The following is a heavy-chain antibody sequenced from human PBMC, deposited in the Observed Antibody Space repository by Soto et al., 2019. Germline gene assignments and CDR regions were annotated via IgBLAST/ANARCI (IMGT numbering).Heavy chain of an antibody. Sequence: EVQLVESGGGLVQPGGSLRLSCADSGFTFSDHYMDWVRQAPGKGLEWVGRSRNKANSYTTEYAASVKGRFTISRDDSKTSLYLQMNSLKAEDTAVYYWSRGVYCSSTSCYTDYDGMDVWGQGTTVTVSS. D-gene: IGHD2-2*02. J-gene: IGHJ6*02. CDR1: GFTFSDHY. CDR2: SRNKANSYTT. V-gene: IGHV3-72*01. CDR3: SRGVYCSSTSCYTDYDGMDV.